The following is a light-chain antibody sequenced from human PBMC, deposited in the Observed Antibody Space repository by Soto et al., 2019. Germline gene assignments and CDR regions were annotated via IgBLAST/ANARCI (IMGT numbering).Light chain of an antibody. CDR1: SSDVGGYNY. V-gene: IGLV2-14*01. J-gene: IGLJ1*01. CDR2: EVT. CDR3: SSYTSNSNPYV. Sequence: QSALTQPASVCGSPGQSITISCTGTSSDVGGYNYVSWYQLHPGKAPKLMISEVTNRPSGVSSRFSGSKSGNTASLTISGLQADDEADYYCSSYTSNSNPYVFGTGTKLTVL.